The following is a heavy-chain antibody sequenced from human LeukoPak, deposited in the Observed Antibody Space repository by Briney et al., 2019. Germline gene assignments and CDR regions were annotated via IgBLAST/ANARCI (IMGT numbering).Heavy chain of an antibody. V-gene: IGHV3-21*01. CDR2: ISSSGTYI. D-gene: IGHD3-22*01. Sequence: GGSLRLSCAASGFTFSRFSMNWVRQAPGKGLEWVSSISSSGTYIYYADSVKGRFTISRDSAKNSLYLQMNSLRAEDTAVYYCARDGAPWCYDSSGYPYYFDYWGQGTLVTVSS. CDR1: GFTFSRFS. J-gene: IGHJ4*02. CDR3: ARDGAPWCYDSSGYPYYFDY.